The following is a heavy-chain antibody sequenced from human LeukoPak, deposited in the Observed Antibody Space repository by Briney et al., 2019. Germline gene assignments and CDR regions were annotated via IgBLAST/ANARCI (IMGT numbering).Heavy chain of an antibody. Sequence: PSETLSLTCAVYGGSFSGYYWSWIRQPPGKGLEWIGEINHSGSTNYNPSLKSRVTISVDTSKNQFSLKLSSVTAADTAVYYCARLPHYGPFDYWGQGTLVTVSS. D-gene: IGHD3-10*01. J-gene: IGHJ4*02. CDR1: GGSFSGYY. CDR2: INHSGST. CDR3: ARLPHYGPFDY. V-gene: IGHV4-34*01.